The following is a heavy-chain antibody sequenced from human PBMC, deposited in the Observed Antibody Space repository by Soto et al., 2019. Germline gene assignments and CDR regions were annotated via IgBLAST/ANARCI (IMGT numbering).Heavy chain of an antibody. J-gene: IGHJ4*02. CDR3: ARDGGSSQFDY. CDR2: INGNGGGT. Sequence: GGSLRLSCAASGFIFDDFGMTWVRQAPGKGPEFVSGINGNGGGTGYADSVKGRFTISRDNAKNSLYLQMNSLRAEDTALYHCARDGGSSQFDYWGQGTLVTVSS. D-gene: IGHD6-13*01. CDR1: GFIFDDFG. V-gene: IGHV3-20*01.